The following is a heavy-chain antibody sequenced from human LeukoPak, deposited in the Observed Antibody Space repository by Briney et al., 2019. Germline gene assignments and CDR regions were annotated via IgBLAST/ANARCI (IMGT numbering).Heavy chain of an antibody. Sequence: SETLSLTCSVSGDSISNYYWSWIRQPPGKGLEWIGYIYYSGSTNYNPSLKSRAIISVDTSKNQFSLNLNSVTAADTAVYYCARAGRSVTAGTFDRWGQGTLVTVSS. J-gene: IGHJ4*02. V-gene: IGHV4-59*01. CDR3: ARAGRSVTAGTFDR. CDR2: IYYSGST. D-gene: IGHD6-13*01. CDR1: GDSISNYY.